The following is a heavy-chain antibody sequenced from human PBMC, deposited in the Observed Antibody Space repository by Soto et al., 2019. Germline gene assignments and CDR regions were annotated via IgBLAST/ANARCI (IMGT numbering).Heavy chain of an antibody. CDR1: GFTFSSYS. CDR2: ISSSSSYI. V-gene: IGHV3-21*01. D-gene: IGHD6-19*01. Sequence: GGSLRLSCAASGFTFSSYSMNWVRQAPGKGLEWVSSISSSSSYIYYADSVKGRFTISRDNAKNSLYLQMNSLRAEDTAVYYCARGAVAGFRFDPWGQGTLVTVSS. J-gene: IGHJ5*02. CDR3: ARGAVAGFRFDP.